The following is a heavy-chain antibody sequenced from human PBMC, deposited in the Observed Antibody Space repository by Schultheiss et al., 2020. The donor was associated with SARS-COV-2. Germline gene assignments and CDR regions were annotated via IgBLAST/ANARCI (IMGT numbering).Heavy chain of an antibody. V-gene: IGHV3-21*01. CDR1: GFTFSSYS. D-gene: IGHD1/OR15-1a*01. CDR2: ISSSSSYI. CDR3: ATDWNRWFGT. J-gene: IGHJ5*02. Sequence: GGSLRLSCAASGFTFSSYSMNWVRQAPGKGLEWVSSISSSSSYIYYADSVKGRFTISRDNSKNTLYLQMNSLRAEDTAIYYCATDWNRWFGTWGQGTRVTVSS.